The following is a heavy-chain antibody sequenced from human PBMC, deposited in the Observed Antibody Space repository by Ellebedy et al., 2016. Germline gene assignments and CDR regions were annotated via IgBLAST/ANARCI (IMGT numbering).Heavy chain of an antibody. J-gene: IGHJ3*02. CDR3: ARDKNWAFDI. CDR1: GFSFSGHS. CDR2: MTDRGIV. V-gene: IGHV3-48*04. Sequence: GGSLRLSXAASGFSFSGHSMNWVRQAPGRGLEWISYMTDRGIVDYTDSVRGRFTISRDDAKNSLYLQMNSLRVEDTALYYCARDKNWAFDIWGQGTMVTV.